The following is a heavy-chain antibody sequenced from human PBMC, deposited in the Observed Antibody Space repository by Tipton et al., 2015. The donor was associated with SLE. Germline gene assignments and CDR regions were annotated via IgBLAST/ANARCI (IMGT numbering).Heavy chain of an antibody. V-gene: IGHV4-59*11. J-gene: IGHJ5*02. CDR3: ARVPSPSTGWFDP. CDR1: GDTISDHY. CDR2: LSYSGST. Sequence: TLSLTCTVSGDTISDHYWSWIRQPPGKGLEWIGYLSYSGSTNYSPSLKSRVTISLDTSKTQFSLNLRAVTAADTAVYYCARVPSPSTGWFDPWGQGTLVTVSS. D-gene: IGHD4-17*01.